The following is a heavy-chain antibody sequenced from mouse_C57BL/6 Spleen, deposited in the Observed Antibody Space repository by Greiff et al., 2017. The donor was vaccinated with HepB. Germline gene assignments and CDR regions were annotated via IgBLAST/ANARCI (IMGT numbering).Heavy chain of an antibody. CDR2: IDPETGGT. V-gene: IGHV1-15*01. Sequence: QVHVKQSGAELVRPGASVTLSCKASGYTFTDYEMHWVKQTPVHGLEWIGAIDPETGGTAYNQKFKGKAILTADKSSSTAYMELRSLTSEDSAVYYCTERYGNHSGFAYWGQGTLVTVSA. J-gene: IGHJ3*01. CDR3: TERYGNHSGFAY. D-gene: IGHD2-10*02. CDR1: GYTFTDYE.